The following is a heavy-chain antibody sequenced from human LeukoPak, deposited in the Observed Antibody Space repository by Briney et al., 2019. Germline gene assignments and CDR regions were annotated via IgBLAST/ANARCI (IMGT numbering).Heavy chain of an antibody. CDR3: ARDHREVAGLFDY. Sequence: GESLKISCKGSGYSFTSYWIGWVRQAPGKGLEWVSSISSSSSYIYYADSVKGRFTISRDNAKNSLYLQMNSLRAEDTAVYYCARDHREVAGLFDYWGQGTLVTVSS. D-gene: IGHD6-19*01. V-gene: IGHV3-21*01. J-gene: IGHJ4*02. CDR1: GYSFTSYW. CDR2: ISSSSSYI.